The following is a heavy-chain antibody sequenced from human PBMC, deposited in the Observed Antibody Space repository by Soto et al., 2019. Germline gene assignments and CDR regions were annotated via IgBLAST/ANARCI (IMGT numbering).Heavy chain of an antibody. D-gene: IGHD3-10*01. CDR1: GDTFNFYS. V-gene: IGHV1-69*04. Sequence: QVQLVQSGAEVKRPGSSVKVSCKASGDTFNFYSINWVLQAPGLGLEWMGRVNPILSMSNYAQRLQGRVTMTADKSTSTAYMGLRGLRSEDTAIYYCATSYGSGYRACDFWGQGALVTVSS. CDR2: VNPILSMS. CDR3: ATSYGSGYRACDF. J-gene: IGHJ4*02.